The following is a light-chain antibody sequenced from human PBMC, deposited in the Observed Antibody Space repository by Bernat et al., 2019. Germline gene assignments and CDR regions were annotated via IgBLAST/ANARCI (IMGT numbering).Light chain of an antibody. CDR3: SSYAGSNNFEV. J-gene: IGLJ1*01. CDR2: DVT. Sequence: QSALTQPASVSGSPGQSITISCTETSSDLHNYNFVSWYQQHPGKAPKLMIYDVTKRPSGVSYRFSGSKSGNTASLTVSGLQAEDEADYVCSSYAGSNNFEVFGAGTKVTVL. CDR1: SSDLHNYNF. V-gene: IGLV2-14*03.